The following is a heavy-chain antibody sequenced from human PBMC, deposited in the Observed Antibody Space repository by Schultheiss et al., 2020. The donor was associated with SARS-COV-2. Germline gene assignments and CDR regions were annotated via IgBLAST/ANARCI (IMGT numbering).Heavy chain of an antibody. V-gene: IGHV5-51*01. CDR3: ARGDTDYFDY. CDR2: IYPGDSDT. Sequence: GESLKISCRGSGYRISSFWISWVRQMPGKGLEWMGIIYPGDSDTRYSPSFQGQVTISADKSISTAYLQWSSLKASDTAMYYCARGDTDYFDYWGQGTLVTVSS. J-gene: IGHJ4*02. D-gene: IGHD5-18*01. CDR1: GYRISSFW.